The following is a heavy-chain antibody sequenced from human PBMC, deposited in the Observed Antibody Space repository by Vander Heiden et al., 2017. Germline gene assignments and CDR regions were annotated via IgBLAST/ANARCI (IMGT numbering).Heavy chain of an antibody. CDR3: ATIDSGYFDY. V-gene: IGHV3-23*01. Sequence: EVQLLESGGGLVQPGGSLRLSCAASGISFSSYALSWVRQAPGKGLEWVSAISGAGGRTYDAVSVKGRFTVSRDTSKNTLYLKMNSLRAEDTAVYYCATIDSGYFDYWGQGTLVTVSS. CDR1: GISFSSYA. J-gene: IGHJ4*02. D-gene: IGHD3-22*01. CDR2: ISGAGGRT.